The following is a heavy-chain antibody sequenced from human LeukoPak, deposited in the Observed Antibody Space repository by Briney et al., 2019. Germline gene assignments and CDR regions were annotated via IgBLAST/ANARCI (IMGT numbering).Heavy chain of an antibody. V-gene: IGHV5-51*01. Sequence: GESLKISWKGSGYSFTNYGIGWVGQMPGKGLEGMGSIYPGDADTRDSPSFRGEFTISAAKSISTAYLQWSSLKASDTAMYYCASRVDSYWFFDYWGQGTLVTVSS. J-gene: IGHJ4*02. CDR1: GYSFTNYG. D-gene: IGHD2-8*02. CDR2: IYPGDADT. CDR3: ASRVDSYWFFDY.